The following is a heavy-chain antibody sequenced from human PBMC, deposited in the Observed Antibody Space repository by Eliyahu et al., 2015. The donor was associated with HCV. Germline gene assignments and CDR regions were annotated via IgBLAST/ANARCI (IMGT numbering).Heavy chain of an antibody. D-gene: IGHD5-24*01. CDR3: ARDDRRDGYKFGPGD. V-gene: IGHV3-30-3*01. CDR2: ISYDGSNK. Sequence: QVQLVXSGGGVVQPGRSLXLSCAASGFTFXXYAMHWVRQAPGKGLEWVAVISYDGSNKYYADSVKGRFTISRDNSKNTLYLQMNSLRAEDTAVYYCARDDRRDGYKFGPGDWGQGTLVTVSS. J-gene: IGHJ4*02. CDR1: GFTFXXYA.